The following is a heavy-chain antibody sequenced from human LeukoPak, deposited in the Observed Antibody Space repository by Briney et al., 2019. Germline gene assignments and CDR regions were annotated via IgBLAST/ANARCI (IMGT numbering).Heavy chain of an antibody. J-gene: IGHJ4*02. V-gene: IGHV4-39*07. CDR1: GGSISSSSYY. CDR2: IYYSGST. CDR3: ARDLMAYCGGDCYGDY. Sequence: SETLSLTCTVSGGSISSSSYYWGRIRQPPGKGLEWIGSIYYSGSTYYNPSLKSRVTISVDTSKNQFSLKLSSVTAADTAVYYCARDLMAYCGGDCYGDYWGQGTLVTVSS. D-gene: IGHD2-21*02.